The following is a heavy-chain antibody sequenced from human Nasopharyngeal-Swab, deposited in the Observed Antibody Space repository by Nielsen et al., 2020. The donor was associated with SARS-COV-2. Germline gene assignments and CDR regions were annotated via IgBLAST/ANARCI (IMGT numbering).Heavy chain of an antibody. Sequence: GGSLKISCAASGFTFSTYAMTWVRQAPGKGLEGVSTIDAGGANKFYADSVKGRFTISRDNSKNTLYLQMNSLRAYDTAVYYCADPPFSEYGGQGTLVTVSS. V-gene: IGHV3-23*01. CDR2: IDAGGANK. CDR3: ADPPFSEY. CDR1: GFTFSTYA. J-gene: IGHJ4*02.